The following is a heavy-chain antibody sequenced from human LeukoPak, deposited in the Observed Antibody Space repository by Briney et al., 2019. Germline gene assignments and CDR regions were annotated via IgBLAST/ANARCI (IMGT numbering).Heavy chain of an antibody. V-gene: IGHV1-69*05. D-gene: IGHD5-12*01. CDR2: IIPIFGTA. CDR3: ASFLYSGYDPNDAFDI. J-gene: IGHJ3*02. CDR1: GGTFSSYA. Sequence: SVKVSCKASGGTFSSYAISWVRQAPGQGLEWMGGIIPIFGTANYAQKFQGRVTITTDESTSTAYMELSSLRSEDTAVYYCASFLYSGYDPNDAFDIWGQGIMVTVSS.